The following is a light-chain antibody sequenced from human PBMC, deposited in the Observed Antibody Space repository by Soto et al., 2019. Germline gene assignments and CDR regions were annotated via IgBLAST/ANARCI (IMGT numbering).Light chain of an antibody. Sequence: EIVLTQSPGALSLSPGERATVSCRASQSVSSSFLAWYQQKPGQAPRLLIYGASSRATGIPDRFSGSGSGTDFTLTISRLEPEDLAVYYCQHYDSSPWTFGQGTKVDNK. J-gene: IGKJ1*01. CDR3: QHYDSSPWT. CDR2: GAS. V-gene: IGKV3-20*01. CDR1: QSVSSSF.